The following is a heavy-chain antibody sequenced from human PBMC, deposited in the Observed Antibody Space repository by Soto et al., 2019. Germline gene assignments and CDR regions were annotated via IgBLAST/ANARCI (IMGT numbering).Heavy chain of an antibody. D-gene: IGHD2-2*01. V-gene: IGHV4-30-4*01. J-gene: IGHJ4*02. Sequence: PSETLSLTCTVSVGSIISGDYYWRWILQPPGKGLEWIGYIYYSGSTDYNPSLKSRVVISVDTSKNQFSLKLSSVTAADTAVYYCARTAGYVYQLLFNYWGQGALVTVSS. CDR2: IYYSGST. CDR3: ARTAGYVYQLLFNY. CDR1: VGSIISGDYY.